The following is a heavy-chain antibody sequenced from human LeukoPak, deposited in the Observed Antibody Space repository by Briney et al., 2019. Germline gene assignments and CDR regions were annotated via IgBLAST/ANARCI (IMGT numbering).Heavy chain of an antibody. D-gene: IGHD3-10*01. CDR2: ISGSGGST. Sequence: GGSLRLSCAASGFTFSSYAMSWVCQAPGKGLEWVSAISGSGGSTYYADSVKGRFTISRDNSKNTLYLQMNSLRPEDTALYYCAKVRSVSRFGDVGLDYWGQGTLVTVSS. CDR1: GFTFSSYA. J-gene: IGHJ4*02. CDR3: AKVRSVSRFGDVGLDY. V-gene: IGHV3-23*01.